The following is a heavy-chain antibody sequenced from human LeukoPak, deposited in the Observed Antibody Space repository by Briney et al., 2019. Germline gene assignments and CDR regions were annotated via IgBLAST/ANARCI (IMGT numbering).Heavy chain of an antibody. V-gene: IGHV4-59*08. Sequence: SETLSLTCPVSGRSTSTHYWCWLRQPPGRGPEWIGYIHYSGTTHNDLSLKNRLTMSVDTSKNQLSLRLFSVTAADTAVYYCARQGAETGGSDGHFDYWGQGILVTVSS. CDR2: IHYSGTT. CDR3: ARQGAETGGSDGHFDY. J-gene: IGHJ4*02. CDR1: GRSTSTHY. D-gene: IGHD7-27*01.